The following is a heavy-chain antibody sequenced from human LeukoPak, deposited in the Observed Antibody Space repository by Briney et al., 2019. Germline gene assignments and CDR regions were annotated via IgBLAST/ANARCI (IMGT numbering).Heavy chain of an antibody. J-gene: IGHJ4*02. Sequence: ASVTVSCKASGYTFTGYYMHWVRQAPGQGLEWMGWINPNSGGTNYAQKFQGRVTMTRDTSISTAYMELSRLRSDDTAVYYCARDDGEHTSYWGQGTLVTVSS. CDR2: INPNSGGT. D-gene: IGHD1/OR15-1a*01. CDR1: GYTFTGYY. CDR3: ARDDGEHTSY. V-gene: IGHV1-2*02.